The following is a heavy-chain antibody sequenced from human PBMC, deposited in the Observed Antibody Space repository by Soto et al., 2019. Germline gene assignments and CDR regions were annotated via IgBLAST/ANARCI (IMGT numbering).Heavy chain of an antibody. V-gene: IGHV3-23*01. J-gene: IGHJ4*02. CDR1: GFTFSSYA. Sequence: EVQLLESGGGLVQPGGSLRLSCAASGFTFSSYAMSWVRQAPGKGLEWVSAISGSGGSTYYADSVKGRFTISRDNSKNTLYLQINSLRAEDTAVYYCAKDPYCSSTSCYFRADYWGQGTLVTVSS. CDR2: ISGSGGST. CDR3: AKDPYCSSTSCYFRADY. D-gene: IGHD2-2*01.